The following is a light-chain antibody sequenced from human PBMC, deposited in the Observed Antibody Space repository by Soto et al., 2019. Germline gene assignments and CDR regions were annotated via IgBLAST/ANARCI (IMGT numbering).Light chain of an antibody. CDR3: SSYTTSSTLYV. V-gene: IGLV2-14*03. CDR1: SSDVGAYNY. CDR2: DVT. Sequence: QSVLTQPASVSGSPGQSITISRTGTSSDVGAYNYVSWYQQYPGKAPKYIIYDVTNRPSGVSYRFSGSKSGNTASLTISGLQAEDEADYYCSSYTTSSTLYVFGTGTKV. J-gene: IGLJ1*01.